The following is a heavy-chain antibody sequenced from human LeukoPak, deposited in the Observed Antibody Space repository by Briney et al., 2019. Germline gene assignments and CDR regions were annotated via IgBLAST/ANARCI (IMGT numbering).Heavy chain of an antibody. V-gene: IGHV3-21*01. CDR2: ISSSSSYI. J-gene: IGHJ4*02. CDR1: GFTFSSYS. CDR3: ATSGYPDSYYFDY. Sequence: GGSLRLSCAASGFTFSSYSMNWARQAPGKGLEWVSSISSSSSYIYYADSVKGRFTISRDNAKNSLYLQMNSLRAEDTDVYYCATSGYPDSYYFDYWGQGTLVTVSS. D-gene: IGHD1-1*01.